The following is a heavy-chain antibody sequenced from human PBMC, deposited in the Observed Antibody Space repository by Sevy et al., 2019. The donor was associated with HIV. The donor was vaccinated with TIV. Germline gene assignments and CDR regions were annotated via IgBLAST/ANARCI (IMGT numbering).Heavy chain of an antibody. CDR1: GGSISISSYY. Sequence: SETLSLTCTVSGGSISISSYYWGWIRQPSGKGLEWIGSFYYSESTYYNPSLKSRVTISVETSKNQFSLKQSSVTAADTAVYYCARAFRAVAGSYYFDYWGQGTLVTVSS. CDR3: ARAFRAVAGSYYFDY. J-gene: IGHJ4*02. D-gene: IGHD6-19*01. CDR2: FYYSEST. V-gene: IGHV4-39*01.